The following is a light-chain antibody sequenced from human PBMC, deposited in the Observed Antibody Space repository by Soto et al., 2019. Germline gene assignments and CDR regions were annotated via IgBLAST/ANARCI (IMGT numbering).Light chain of an antibody. V-gene: IGKV3-11*01. CDR2: DAS. CDR1: QSVSSY. J-gene: IGKJ4*01. Sequence: EIVLTQSPGTLSLSPGERATLSCRASQSVSSYLAWYQQKPGQAPRLLIYDASNRATGIPARFSGSGSGTDFTLTISSLEPEDFAVYYCQQRSNWPPFTFGGGTKVDIK. CDR3: QQRSNWPPFT.